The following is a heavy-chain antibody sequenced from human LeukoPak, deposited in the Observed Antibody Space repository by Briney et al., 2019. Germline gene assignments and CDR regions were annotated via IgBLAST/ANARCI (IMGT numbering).Heavy chain of an antibody. Sequence: GGSLRLSCAASGFTFSSYAMHWVRQAPGKGLEYVSAISSNGGSTYYANSVKGRFTISRDNSKNTLYLQMGSLRAEDMAVYYCARVGGLQNGYSGYDFIDAFDIWGQGTMVTVSS. CDR3: ARVGGLQNGYSGYDFIDAFDI. CDR1: GFTFSSYA. J-gene: IGHJ3*02. V-gene: IGHV3-64*01. D-gene: IGHD5-12*01. CDR2: ISSNGGST.